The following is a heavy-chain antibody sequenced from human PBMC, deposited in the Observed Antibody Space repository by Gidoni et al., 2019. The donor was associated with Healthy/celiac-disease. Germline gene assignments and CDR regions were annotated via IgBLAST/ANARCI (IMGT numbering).Heavy chain of an antibody. J-gene: IGHJ4*02. D-gene: IGHD6-19*01. Sequence: EVQLVESGGGLVQPGRSLSIACAASGFTFDDYAMPWVRQAPGKGLEWVSVISWNSGSIGYADSVKGRFTISRDNAKNSLYLQMNSLRAEDTALYYCAKDSPPSSGWYTFDYWGQGTLVTVSS. CDR3: AKDSPPSSGWYTFDY. CDR1: GFTFDDYA. V-gene: IGHV3-9*01. CDR2: ISWNSGSI.